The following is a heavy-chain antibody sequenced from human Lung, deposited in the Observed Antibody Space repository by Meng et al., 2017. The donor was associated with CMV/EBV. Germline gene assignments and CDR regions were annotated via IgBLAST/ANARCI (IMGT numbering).Heavy chain of an antibody. CDR2: LRSDGSNK. D-gene: IGHD3/OR15-3a*01. Sequence: GGSXRLXCAASGFRFSRNGMHWVRQAPGKGLEWVAFLRSDGSNKNYGDSVKGRFTISRDNSKNTLYLQMNSLRVEDTGVYYCAKDNYDFWSFDYWGQGTLVTVSS. V-gene: IGHV3-30*02. CDR1: GFRFSRNG. J-gene: IGHJ4*02. CDR3: AKDNYDFWSFDY.